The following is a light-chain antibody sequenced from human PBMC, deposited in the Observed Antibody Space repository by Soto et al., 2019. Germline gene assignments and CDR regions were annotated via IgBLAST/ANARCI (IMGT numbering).Light chain of an antibody. CDR3: SSDTSSSTHV. CDR2: DVS. V-gene: IGLV2-14*03. CDR1: SSDVGAYYF. Sequence: QSALTQPASVSGSPGQWITISCTGTSSDVGAYYFVSWYQQHPGKVPKLMIFDVSSRPSGVSDRFSGSKSGNTASLTISGLQAEDEGDYYCSSDTSSSTHVFGSGTKLTVL. J-gene: IGLJ1*01.